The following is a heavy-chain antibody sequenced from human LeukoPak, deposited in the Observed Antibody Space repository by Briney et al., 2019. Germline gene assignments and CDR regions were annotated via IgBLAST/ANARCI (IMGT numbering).Heavy chain of an antibody. CDR1: GGSFSGYY. J-gene: IGHJ4*02. D-gene: IGHD5-12*01. CDR3: ARARGYSGYALY. Sequence: PSETLSLTCAVYGGSFSGYYWSWIRQPPGKGLKWIGEISHSGSANYNPSLKSRVTISVDASKNQFSLKLSSVTAADTAVYYCARARGYSGYALYWGQGTLVTVSS. CDR2: ISHSGSA. V-gene: IGHV4-34*01.